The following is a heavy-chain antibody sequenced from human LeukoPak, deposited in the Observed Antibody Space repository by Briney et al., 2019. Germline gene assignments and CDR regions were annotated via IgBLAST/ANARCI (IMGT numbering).Heavy chain of an antibody. J-gene: IGHJ4*02. CDR2: INTDGTST. CDR3: ARERSGSGSYHSPFDY. Sequence: GGSLRLSCAASGFTFSSYWMYWVRQAPGKGLVWVSRINTDGTSTSYADSVKGRFTISRDNAKNTLYLQMNSLRAEDTAVYYCARERSGSGSYHSPFDYWGQGALVTVSS. D-gene: IGHD3-10*01. V-gene: IGHV3-74*01. CDR1: GFTFSSYW.